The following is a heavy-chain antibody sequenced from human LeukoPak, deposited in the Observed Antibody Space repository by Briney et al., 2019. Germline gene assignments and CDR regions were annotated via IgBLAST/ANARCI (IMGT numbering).Heavy chain of an antibody. CDR3: AKDRDTAIYDY. D-gene: IGHD5-18*01. CDR1: GFTFSSYG. V-gene: IGHV3-30*18. Sequence: GGSLRLSCAASGFTFSSYGMHWVRQAPGKGLEWVAVISYDGSNKYYADSVKGRFNISRDNSKNTLYLQMNSLRAEDTPVYYCAKDRDTAIYDYWGQGTLVTVSS. CDR2: ISYDGSNK. J-gene: IGHJ4*02.